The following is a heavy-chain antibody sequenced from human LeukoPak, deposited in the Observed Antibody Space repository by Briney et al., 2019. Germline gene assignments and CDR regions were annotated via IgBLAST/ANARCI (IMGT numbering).Heavy chain of an antibody. CDR2: INWNGGST. J-gene: IGHJ4*02. CDR1: GFTFDDYG. CDR3: ARDGMDYYDSSGPNVFDY. Sequence: PGGSLRLSCAASGFTFDDYGMSWVRQAPGKGLEWVSGINWNGGSTGYADSVKGRFTISRDNAKNSLYLQMNSLRAEDTALYYCARDGMDYYDSSGPNVFDYWGQGTLVTVSS. D-gene: IGHD3-22*01. V-gene: IGHV3-20*04.